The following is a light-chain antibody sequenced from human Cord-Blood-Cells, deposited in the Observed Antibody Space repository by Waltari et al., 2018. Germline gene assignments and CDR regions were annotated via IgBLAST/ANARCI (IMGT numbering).Light chain of an antibody. CDR2: GAS. V-gene: IGKV3-15*01. J-gene: IGKJ2*01. CDR3: QQYNNWPYT. CDR1: QSVSSN. Sequence: EIVMTQSPATLSVSQGERATLSCRASQSVSSNLAWYQQKPGQAPRLLIYGASTRATGIPARLSGSGSGTEFTLTISSLQSEDFAVYYCQQYNNWPYTFGQGTKLEIK.